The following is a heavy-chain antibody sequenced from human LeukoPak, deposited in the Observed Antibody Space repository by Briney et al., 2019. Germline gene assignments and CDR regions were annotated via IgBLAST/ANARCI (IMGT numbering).Heavy chain of an antibody. CDR1: GFTFSSYA. J-gene: IGHJ4*02. Sequence: GGSLRLSCAASGFTFSSYAMSWVRQAPGKGLEWVPAISGSGGSTYYADSVKGRFTISRDNSKNTLYLQMNSLRAEDTAVYYCAKVHYYYDSSGYYWDYWGQGTLVTVSS. CDR2: ISGSGGST. V-gene: IGHV3-23*01. D-gene: IGHD3-22*01. CDR3: AKVHYYYDSSGYYWDY.